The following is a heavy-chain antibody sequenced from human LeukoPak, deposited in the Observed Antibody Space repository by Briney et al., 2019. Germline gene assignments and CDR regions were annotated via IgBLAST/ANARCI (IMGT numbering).Heavy chain of an antibody. D-gene: IGHD3-3*01. Sequence: PGRSLRLSCAASGFTFSSYGMHWVRQAPGKGLEWVAVIWYDGSNKYYADSVKGRFTISRDNSKNTLYLQMNSLRAEDTAVYYCARLYYDFWSVYYSDNGNIYMDVWGKGTTVTVSS. V-gene: IGHV3-33*01. CDR2: IWYDGSNK. CDR3: ARLYYDFWSVYYSDNGNIYMDV. J-gene: IGHJ6*03. CDR1: GFTFSSYG.